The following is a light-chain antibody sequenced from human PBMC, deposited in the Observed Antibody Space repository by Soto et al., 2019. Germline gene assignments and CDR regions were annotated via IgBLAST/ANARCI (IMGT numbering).Light chain of an antibody. CDR1: QNIRNW. CDR3: QQYNGH. J-gene: IGKJ2*01. V-gene: IGKV1-5*01. CDR2: DAS. Sequence: DMQMTQSPSTLSASVGDRVTISCRASQNIRNWLVWYQQKAGKAPKLLIYDASSLAGGVPSRFSGSGSGTEFTLTISSLQPDDFATYYCQQYNGHFGQGTKLEIK.